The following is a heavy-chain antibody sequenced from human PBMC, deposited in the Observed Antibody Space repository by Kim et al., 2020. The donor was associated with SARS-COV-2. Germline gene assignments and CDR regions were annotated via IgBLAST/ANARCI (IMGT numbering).Heavy chain of an antibody. D-gene: IGHD6-19*01. CDR2: VYYSGRI. CDR3: ARIPDISGWPFDY. CDR1: GDSMNGHY. V-gene: IGHV4-59*11. Sequence: SETLSLTCSVSGDSMNGHYWTWIRQPPGKGLEWIGYVYYSGRINYNPSLRSRLTISVDTSKNQFSLKLTSVSAADTAVYYCARIPDISGWPFDYWGQGTLVTVSS. J-gene: IGHJ4*02.